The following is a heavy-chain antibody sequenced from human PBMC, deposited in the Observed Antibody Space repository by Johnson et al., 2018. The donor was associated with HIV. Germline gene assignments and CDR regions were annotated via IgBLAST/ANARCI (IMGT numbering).Heavy chain of an antibody. CDR2: IKSESDGGTT. D-gene: IGHD3-22*01. CDR1: GFDFSNAW. V-gene: IGHV3-15*01. CDR3: AKGLQVRGYYDNSGYYDAFDI. Sequence: VQLVESGGGLVKPGGSLRLSCAASGFDFSNAWLNWVRQAPGKGLEWVGRIKSESDGGTTDYPAPVKGRFTISRDNSKNTLYLQMNSLRAEDTAVYYCAKGLQVRGYYDNSGYYDAFDIWGQGTRVTVSS. J-gene: IGHJ3*02.